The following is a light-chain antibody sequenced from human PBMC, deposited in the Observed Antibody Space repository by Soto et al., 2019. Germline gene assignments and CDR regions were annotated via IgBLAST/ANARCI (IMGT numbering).Light chain of an antibody. CDR3: QQSYKVPHT. J-gene: IGKJ2*01. CDR1: QSISPY. V-gene: IGKV1-39*01. CDR2: SAS. Sequence: DIPLTQSPSSLSASVGDRVTITCRASQSISPYLNWYQQKPGRAPNLLIHSASTLHSGVASRFSGSGSAADFTLTISSLQPEDFATYYCQQSYKVPHTFGQGTKLEIK.